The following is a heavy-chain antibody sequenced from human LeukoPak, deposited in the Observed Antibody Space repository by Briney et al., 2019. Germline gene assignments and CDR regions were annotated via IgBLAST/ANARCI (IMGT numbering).Heavy chain of an antibody. Sequence: GGSLRLSCAASGFTFDDYGMSWVRQAPGKGLEWVSGINWNGGSTGYADSVKGRFTISRDNAKNSVYLQMNSLRAEDTAVYYCARGRYSSRWFDYWGQGSLVTVSS. D-gene: IGHD6-13*01. CDR1: GFTFDDYG. CDR3: ARGRYSSRWFDY. J-gene: IGHJ5*01. CDR2: INWNGGST. V-gene: IGHV3-20*04.